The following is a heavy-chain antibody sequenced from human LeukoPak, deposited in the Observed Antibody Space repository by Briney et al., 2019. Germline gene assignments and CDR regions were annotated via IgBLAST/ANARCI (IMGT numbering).Heavy chain of an antibody. CDR1: GSTFSSYG. Sequence: GGSLRLSCAASGSTFSSYGMHWVRQAPGKGLGWVTFIRYDGSNKFYADSVKGRFTISRDNSKNTLYLQMNNLRVEDTAVYYCAILSVPGDYFDYWGQGTLVTVSS. CDR3: AILSVPGDYFDY. J-gene: IGHJ4*02. CDR2: IRYDGSNK. V-gene: IGHV3-30*02. D-gene: IGHD3-10*02.